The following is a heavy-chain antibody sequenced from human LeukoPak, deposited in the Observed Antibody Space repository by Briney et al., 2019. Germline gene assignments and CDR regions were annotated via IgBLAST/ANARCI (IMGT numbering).Heavy chain of an antibody. V-gene: IGHV3-23*01. CDR1: GFTFSSYA. J-gene: IGHJ3*02. CDR3: AKRGYCSSASCSTWAFDI. CDR2: ISGSGGSA. Sequence: GGSLRPSCAASGFTFSSYAMSWVRQAPGKGLEWVSSISGSGGSAYYADSVKGRFTISRDNSKNTLYLQMNSLRAEDTAVYYCAKRGYCSSASCSTWAFDIWGQGTMVTVSS. D-gene: IGHD2-2*01.